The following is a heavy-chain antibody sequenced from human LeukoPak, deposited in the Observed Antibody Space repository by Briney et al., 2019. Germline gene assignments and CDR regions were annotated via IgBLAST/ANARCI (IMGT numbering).Heavy chain of an antibody. CDR1: GFTSSSYE. Sequence: GGSLRLSCAASGFTSSSYEMNWVRQAPGKGLEWVSYISSSGSTIYYADSVKGRFTISRDNAKNSLYLQMNSLRAEDTAVYYCARLYYDSSRLSTENDYWGQGTLVTVSS. CDR2: ISSSGSTI. D-gene: IGHD3-22*01. CDR3: ARLYYDSSRLSTENDY. J-gene: IGHJ4*02. V-gene: IGHV3-48*03.